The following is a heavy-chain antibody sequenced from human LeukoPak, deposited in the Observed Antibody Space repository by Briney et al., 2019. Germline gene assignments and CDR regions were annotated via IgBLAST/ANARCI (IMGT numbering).Heavy chain of an antibody. V-gene: IGHV3-7*03. CDR3: VRDDGDV. J-gene: IGHJ6*04. Sequence: GGSLRLSCTFSGFTFTDFWMKWVRQAPGKGLEWVASINNDGSGKYPVDSVRDRVTISRDNAKNSLHLQINSLTVEDTAIYYCVRDDGDVWGKGTTVTVSS. CDR2: INNDGSGK. CDR1: GFTFTDFW.